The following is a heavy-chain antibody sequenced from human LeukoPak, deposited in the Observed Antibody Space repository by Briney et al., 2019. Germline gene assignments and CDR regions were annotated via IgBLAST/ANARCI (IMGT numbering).Heavy chain of an antibody. J-gene: IGHJ3*02. CDR2: ISSSSSYI. D-gene: IGHD6-13*01. V-gene: IGHV3-21*01. Sequence: GGSLRLSCAASGFTSSSYSMNWVRQAPGKGLEWVSSISSSSSYIYYADSVKGRFTISRDNAKNSLYLQMNSLRAEDTAVYYCAREGPSITGIAAATDAFDIWGQGTMVTVSS. CDR3: AREGPSITGIAAATDAFDI. CDR1: GFTSSSYS.